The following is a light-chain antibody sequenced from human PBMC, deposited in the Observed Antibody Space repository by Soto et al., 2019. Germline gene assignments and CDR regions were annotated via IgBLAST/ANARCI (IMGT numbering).Light chain of an antibody. V-gene: IGKV1-9*01. CDR3: QQLNTFPPFFT. J-gene: IGKJ3*01. CDR2: GAS. Sequence: IPLTQSPSFLSASVGDRVTITCRASQVIPSYLAWYQQRPGKAPELLIYGASTLRPGGASRFSGSGSGTEFTLTISSLQPEDFATYFCQQLNTFPPFFTFGPGTKVDIK. CDR1: QVIPSY.